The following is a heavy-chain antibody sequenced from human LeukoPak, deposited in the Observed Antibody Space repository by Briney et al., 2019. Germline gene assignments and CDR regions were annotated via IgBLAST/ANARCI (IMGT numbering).Heavy chain of an antibody. V-gene: IGHV3-66*01. CDR1: GFTVSNNY. CDR2: IYSGGST. CDR3: ARDRSVAAAGAFDI. J-gene: IGHJ3*02. Sequence: GGSLRLSCAASGFTVSNNYMSWVRQAPGKGLEWVSVIYSGGSTYYADSVKGRFTISRDNSKNTLYLQMNSLRAEDTAVYYCARDRSVAAAGAFDIWGQGTMVTVSS. D-gene: IGHD6-13*01.